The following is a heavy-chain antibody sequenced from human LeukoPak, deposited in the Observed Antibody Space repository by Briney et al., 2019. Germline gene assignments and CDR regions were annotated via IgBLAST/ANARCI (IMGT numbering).Heavy chain of an antibody. Sequence: PGRSLRLSCAAPGFTFRSYGMHWVRQAPGKGLEWVAVISYDGSNKYYADSVKDRFTISRDNSKNTLYLQMNRLRAEDTDVYYCAKDLGYSYGYRYWGQGTLVTVSS. CDR1: GFTFRSYG. D-gene: IGHD5-18*01. V-gene: IGHV3-30*18. CDR3: AKDLGYSYGYRY. J-gene: IGHJ4*02. CDR2: ISYDGSNK.